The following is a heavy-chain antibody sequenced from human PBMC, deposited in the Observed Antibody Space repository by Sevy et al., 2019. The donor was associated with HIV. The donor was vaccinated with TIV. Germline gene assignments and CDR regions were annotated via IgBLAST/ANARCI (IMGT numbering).Heavy chain of an antibody. CDR3: AKLRSAFGPLDD. Sequence: GGSLRLSCAASGFTFSSHGMHWVRQAPGKGLEWVAFISYDGSKKYYTDSVKGRFTISRDNSKNTVYLHMNSLRAEDTAVYSWAKLRSAFGPLDDWGQGTLVTVSS. V-gene: IGHV3-30*18. CDR2: ISYDGSKK. D-gene: IGHD3-16*01. J-gene: IGHJ4*02. CDR1: GFTFSSHG.